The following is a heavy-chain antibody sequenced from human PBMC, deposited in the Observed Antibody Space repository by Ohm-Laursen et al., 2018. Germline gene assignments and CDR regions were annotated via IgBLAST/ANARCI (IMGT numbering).Heavy chain of an antibody. CDR2: IDWDDDK. J-gene: IGHJ3*02. CDR3: ARIPDYDSSGHDAFDI. D-gene: IGHD3-22*01. CDR1: GFSLSTSGMC. V-gene: IGHV2-70*11. Sequence: TQTLTLTCTFSGFSLSTSGMCVSWIRQPPGKALEWLARIDWDDDKYYSTSLKTRLTISKDTSKNQVVLTMNNMDPVDTATYYCARIPDYDSSGHDAFDIWGQGTMVTVSS.